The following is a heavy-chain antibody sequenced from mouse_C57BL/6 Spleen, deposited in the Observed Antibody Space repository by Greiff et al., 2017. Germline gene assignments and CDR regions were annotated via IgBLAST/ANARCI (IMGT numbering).Heavy chain of an antibody. CDR3: ARSEDYDCGFAY. CDR1: GFSLTSYG. J-gene: IGHJ3*01. Sequence: QVQLQQSGPGLVQPSQSLSITCTVSGFSLTSYGVPWVRQSPGKGLEWLGVIWRGGSTDNNAAFISRLSISKDNSKSQVFFEVISLQADETAIYYCARSEDYDCGFAYWGQGTVVTVSA. CDR2: IWRGGST. V-gene: IGHV2-2*01. D-gene: IGHD2-4*01.